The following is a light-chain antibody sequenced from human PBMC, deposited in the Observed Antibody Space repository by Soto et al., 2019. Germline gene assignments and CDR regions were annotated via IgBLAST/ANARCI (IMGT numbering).Light chain of an antibody. CDR1: QSISSW. J-gene: IGKJ1*01. Sequence: DIQMTQSPSTLSASVGDRVTITCRASQSISSWLAWYQQNPGKAPKLLIYDASSLESGVPSRFSGRGSGTEFTLTISSLQPDDFATYYCQQYNSYLWTFGQGTKVDIK. CDR2: DAS. V-gene: IGKV1-5*01. CDR3: QQYNSYLWT.